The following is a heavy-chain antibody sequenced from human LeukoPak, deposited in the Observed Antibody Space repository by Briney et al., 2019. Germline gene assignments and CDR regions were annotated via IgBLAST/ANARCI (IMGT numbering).Heavy chain of an antibody. Sequence: SETLSLTSTVSGGSISSYYWSWIRQPPGKGLEWIGYIYYSGSTNYNPSLKSRVTISVDTSKNQFSLKLSSVTAADTAVYYCARVRYYYDSSGYSPSWYFDLWGRGTLVTVSS. CDR2: IYYSGST. V-gene: IGHV4-59*01. CDR3: ARVRYYYDSSGYSPSWYFDL. CDR1: GGSISSYY. J-gene: IGHJ2*01. D-gene: IGHD3-22*01.